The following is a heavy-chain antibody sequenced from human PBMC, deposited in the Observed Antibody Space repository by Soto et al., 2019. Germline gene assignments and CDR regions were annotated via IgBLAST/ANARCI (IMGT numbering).Heavy chain of an antibody. CDR1: GFTFSDHY. CDR2: IRNKANSYTT. Sequence: EVQLVESGGGLVQPGRSLRLSCAAFGFTFSDHYMDWVRRAPGKGLEWVGRIRNKANSYTTEYAASVKGRFTISRDDSKNSLFLQMYSLKTEDTAVYYCSRAGILTTPYYFDYWGQGTLVTVSS. CDR3: SRAGILTTPYYFDY. J-gene: IGHJ4*01. D-gene: IGHD4-4*01. V-gene: IGHV3-72*01.